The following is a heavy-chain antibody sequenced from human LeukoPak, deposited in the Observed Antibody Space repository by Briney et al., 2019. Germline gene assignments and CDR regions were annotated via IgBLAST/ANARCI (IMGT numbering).Heavy chain of an antibody. J-gene: IGHJ4*02. V-gene: IGHV1-18*01. CDR1: GYTFTSYD. D-gene: IGHD4-17*01. CDR3: ARDYGDYVPLDY. CDR2: MNPNSGNT. Sequence: ASVKVSCKASGYTFTSYDINWVRQATGQGLEWMGWMNPNSGNTNYAQKLQGRVTMTTDTSTSTAYMELRSLRSDDTAVYYCARDYGDYVPLDYWGQGTLVTVSS.